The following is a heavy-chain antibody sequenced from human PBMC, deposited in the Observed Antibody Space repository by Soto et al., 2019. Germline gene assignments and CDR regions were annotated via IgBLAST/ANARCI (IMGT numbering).Heavy chain of an antibody. Sequence: VQLLESGGGLVQPGGSLRLSCAASGFAFSNDVMSWVRQAPGKGLEWVSSISGNGGHTSYADSVKGRFTISRDNSENTVFLQMNSLRADDTAVYYCAKWGYCTSSSCYYLDHWGQGTLVTVSS. CDR2: ISGNGGHT. CDR3: AKWGYCTSSSCYYLDH. V-gene: IGHV3-23*01. D-gene: IGHD2-2*01. CDR1: GFAFSNDV. J-gene: IGHJ4*02.